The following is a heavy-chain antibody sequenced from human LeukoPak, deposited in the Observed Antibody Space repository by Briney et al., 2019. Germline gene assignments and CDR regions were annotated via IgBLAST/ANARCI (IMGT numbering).Heavy chain of an antibody. CDR2: IKTDGSQI. CDR3: ARDKVVGATFFDY. J-gene: IGHJ4*02. D-gene: IGHD1-26*01. CDR1: GFTFSSYW. V-gene: IGHV3-7*01. Sequence: GGSLRLSCVASGFTFSSYWVTWVRQAPGKGLEWVANIKTDGSQIYYVDSVKGRFTISRDNAKNSLYLQMNSLRDEDTAVYYCARDKVVGATFFDYWGQGTLVTVSS.